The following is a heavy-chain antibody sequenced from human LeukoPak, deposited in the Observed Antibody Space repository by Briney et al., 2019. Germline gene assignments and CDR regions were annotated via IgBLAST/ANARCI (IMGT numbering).Heavy chain of an antibody. Sequence: GGSLRLSCAASGFTFSTYGITWVRQAPGKGLEWVSAISGRADLTFYADSVKGRFTISRDNSKNTLYLQMNSLRAEDTAVYYCAKRGPGSPQSGKYYFDYWGQGTLVTVSS. CDR2: ISGRADLT. V-gene: IGHV3-23*01. CDR1: GFTFSTYG. CDR3: AKRGPGSPQSGKYYFDY. J-gene: IGHJ4*02. D-gene: IGHD3-10*01.